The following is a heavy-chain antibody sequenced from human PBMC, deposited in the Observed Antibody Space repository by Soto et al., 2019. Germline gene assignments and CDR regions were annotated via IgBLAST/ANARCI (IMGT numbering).Heavy chain of an antibody. D-gene: IGHD3-10*01. V-gene: IGHV4-31*03. CDR3: ARDRPHYGSGSYTVESLDY. CDR2: IYYSGST. Sequence: QVQLQESGPGLVKPSQTLSLTCTVSGGSISSGGYYWSWIRQHPGKGLEWIGYIYYSGSTYYNPSLKSRATISVDMSKNQFSLKLSSVTAADKAVYYCARDRPHYGSGSYTVESLDYWGQGTLVTVSS. CDR1: GGSISSGGYY. J-gene: IGHJ4*02.